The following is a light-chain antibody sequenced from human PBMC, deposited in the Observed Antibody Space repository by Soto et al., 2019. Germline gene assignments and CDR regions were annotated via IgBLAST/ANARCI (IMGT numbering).Light chain of an antibody. J-gene: IGLJ1*01. Sequence: QSALTQPSSVSGSPGQTITIFCTGISSDVGTYYLVSLYQQHPGKVPQLMIYDGTQRPSGVSDRFSGSKSGNTSSLTISVLQAEDAANYYCCSSAGHNIFVFGTGTKLTVL. CDR2: DGT. V-gene: IGLV2-23*01. CDR3: CSSAGHNIFV. CDR1: SSDVGTYYL.